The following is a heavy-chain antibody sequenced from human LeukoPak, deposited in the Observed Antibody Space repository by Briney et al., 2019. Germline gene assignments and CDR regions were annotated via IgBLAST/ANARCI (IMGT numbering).Heavy chain of an antibody. J-gene: IGHJ5*02. D-gene: IGHD3-10*01. CDR1: GGSLSSGIYY. Sequence: MASETLSLTCTVSGGSLSSGIYYWTWIRQPAGKGLECIARIYTSGSTNYNPSLKSRVSISINTSKNQFCLKLSSVTAAYTAVYDCAKVWRSLANGFDPWGQGTLVTVSS. V-gene: IGHV4-61*02. CDR3: AKVWRSLANGFDP. CDR2: IYTSGST.